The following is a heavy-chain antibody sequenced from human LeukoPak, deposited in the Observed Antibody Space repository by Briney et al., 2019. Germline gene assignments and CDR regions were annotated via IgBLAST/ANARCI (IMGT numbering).Heavy chain of an antibody. CDR3: ATDQVVGATNRLYY. D-gene: IGHD1-26*01. V-gene: IGHV3-48*02. Sequence: PGGSLRLSCAASGFTFSNVWMSWVRQAPGKGLEWVPYISASSSIIYYADSVKGRFTISRDNAKNSLYLQMSSLRDEDTAVYYCATDQVVGATNRLYYWGQGTLVTVSS. CDR1: GFTFSNVW. CDR2: ISASSSII. J-gene: IGHJ4*02.